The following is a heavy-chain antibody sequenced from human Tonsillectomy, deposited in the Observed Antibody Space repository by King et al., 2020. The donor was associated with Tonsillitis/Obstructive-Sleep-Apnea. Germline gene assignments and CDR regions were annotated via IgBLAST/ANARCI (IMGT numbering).Heavy chain of an antibody. J-gene: IGHJ4*02. CDR2: IDPSDSYT. CDR1: GYSFTSYW. V-gene: IGHV5-10-1*01. D-gene: IGHD3-9*01. CDR3: ARRDILTGYYNPPHFDY. Sequence: VQLVQSGAEVKKPGESLRISCKGSGYSFTSYWISWVRQMPGKGLEWMGRIDPSDSYTNYSPSFQGHVTISAAKSISTAYLQWSSLKASDTAMYYCARRDILTGYYNPPHFDYWGQGTLVTVSS.